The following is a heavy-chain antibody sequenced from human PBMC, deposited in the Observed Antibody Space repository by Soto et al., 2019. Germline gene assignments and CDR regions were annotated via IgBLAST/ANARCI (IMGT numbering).Heavy chain of an antibody. D-gene: IGHD6-19*01. CDR1: GFAFNTYG. V-gene: IGHV3-30*18. CDR2: ISYDATNK. CDR3: AKDRIPVAGYYCFDS. J-gene: IGHJ4*02. Sequence: QVHLVESGGGVVQPGRSLRLSCAASGFAFNTYGMHWVRQAPGKGLEWVALISYDATNKFYADSVKGRFTISRDNSKNTLYLQMSSLRREDTALYYCAKDRIPVAGYYCFDSWGQGTLVTVSS.